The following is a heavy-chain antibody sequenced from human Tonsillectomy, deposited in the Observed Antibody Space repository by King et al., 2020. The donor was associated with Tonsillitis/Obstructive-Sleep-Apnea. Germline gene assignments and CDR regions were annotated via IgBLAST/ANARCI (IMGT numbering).Heavy chain of an antibody. CDR1: GYTFTSYG. D-gene: IGHD4-17*01. CDR2: ISAYNGNT. Sequence: QLVQSGAEVKKPGASVKVSCKASGYTFTSYGISWVRQAPGQGLEWMGWISAYNGNTNYAQKLQGRVTMTTDTSTSTAYMELRSLRSDDTAVYYCAREGEGRNYGDYINWFDPWGQGTLVTVSS. V-gene: IGHV1-18*01. CDR3: AREGEGRNYGDYINWFDP. J-gene: IGHJ5*02.